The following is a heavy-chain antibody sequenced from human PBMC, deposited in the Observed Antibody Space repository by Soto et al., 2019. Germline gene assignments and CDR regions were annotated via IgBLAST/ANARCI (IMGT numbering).Heavy chain of an antibody. CDR3: ARRDGYTTDFDY. Sequence: PSETLSLTCTVSGGSISSSSYYWGWIRQPPGKGLEWIGSIYYSGSTYYNPSLKSRVTISVDTSKNQFSLKLSSVTAADTAVYYCARRDGYTTDFDYWGQGTLVTVS. D-gene: IGHD1-1*01. CDR1: GGSISSSSYY. CDR2: IYYSGST. V-gene: IGHV4-39*01. J-gene: IGHJ4*02.